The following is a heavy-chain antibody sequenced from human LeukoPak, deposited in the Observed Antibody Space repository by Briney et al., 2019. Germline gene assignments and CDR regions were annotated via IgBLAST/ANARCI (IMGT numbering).Heavy chain of an antibody. Sequence: GGSLRLSCAASGFILSNHWMHWVRQAPGKGLVWVSRINSDGSSTTYADSVKGRFTISRDNAKNSLYLQMNSLRAEDTAVYYCARDRTGDLVFDYWGQGTLVTVSS. D-gene: IGHD7-27*01. CDR2: INSDGSST. V-gene: IGHV3-74*01. J-gene: IGHJ4*02. CDR3: ARDRTGDLVFDY. CDR1: GFILSNHW.